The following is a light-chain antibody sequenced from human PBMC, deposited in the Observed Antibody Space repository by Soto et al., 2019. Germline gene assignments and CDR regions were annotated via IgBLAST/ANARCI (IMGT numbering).Light chain of an antibody. CDR1: QSVSSN. J-gene: IGKJ1*01. CDR2: AAS. Sequence: EIVMTQSPATLSVSPGERATLSCRASQSVSSNLAWYQQKPGQAPRLLIYAASTGATGIPGRFSASGSGTEFTLTINSLQSEDFAVYYCQQYNNWPRTFGQGTKVEIK. CDR3: QQYNNWPRT. V-gene: IGKV3-15*01.